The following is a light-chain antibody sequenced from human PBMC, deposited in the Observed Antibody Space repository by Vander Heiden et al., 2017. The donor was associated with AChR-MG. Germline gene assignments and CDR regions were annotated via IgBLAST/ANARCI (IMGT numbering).Light chain of an antibody. CDR2: DVN. Sequence: QSALTQPASVPGSLGQSITISCTGTTNDIGAYDYVSWYQMRPGKVPKLMIYDVNERPSGVSDRFSGFKSVHTAFLTISGLQAEDEADYYCHSYTGGASVVFGGGTKLTVL. CDR3: HSYTGGASVV. J-gene: IGLJ2*01. CDR1: TNDIGAYDY. V-gene: IGLV2-14*01.